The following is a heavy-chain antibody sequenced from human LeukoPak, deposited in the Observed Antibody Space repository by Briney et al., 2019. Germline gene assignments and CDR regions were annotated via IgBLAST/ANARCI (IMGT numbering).Heavy chain of an antibody. CDR3: VKDATIFGVVQMPNYFDY. CDR1: GGSFSGYY. Sequence: ETLSLTCAVYGGSFSGYYWSWIRQPPGKGLEWVSLIYSSGSTYYADSVKGRFTISRDNSKNTLYLQMSSLRAEDTAVYYCVKDATIFGVVQMPNYFDYWGQGTLVTVSS. D-gene: IGHD3-3*01. J-gene: IGHJ4*02. V-gene: IGHV3-66*01. CDR2: IYSSGST.